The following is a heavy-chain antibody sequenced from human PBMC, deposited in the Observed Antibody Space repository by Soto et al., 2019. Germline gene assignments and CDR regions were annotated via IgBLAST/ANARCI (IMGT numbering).Heavy chain of an antibody. CDR2: IIPILGIA. V-gene: IGHV1-69*04. Sequence: EASVKVSCKSSGSTLSSYTISWVRQAPGQGLEWMGRIIPILGIANYAQKFQGRVTITADKSTRTAYMELSSLRSEDTAVYYCARDTMDTAMPNGFDPWGQGTLVTVSS. CDR1: GSTLSSYT. D-gene: IGHD5-18*01. J-gene: IGHJ5*02. CDR3: ARDTMDTAMPNGFDP.